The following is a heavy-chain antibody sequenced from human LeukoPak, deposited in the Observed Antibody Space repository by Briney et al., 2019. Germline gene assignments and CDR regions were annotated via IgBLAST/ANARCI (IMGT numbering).Heavy chain of an antibody. J-gene: IGHJ5*02. CDR2: INHSGST. D-gene: IGHD6-6*01. Sequence: SETLSLTCAVYGGSFSGYYWSWIRQPPGKGLEWIGEINHSGSTNYNPSLKSRVTISVDTSKNQFSLKLSSVTAADTAVYYCARGRVYSSSSGWFDPWGQGTLVTVSS. CDR1: GGSFSGYY. CDR3: ARGRVYSSSSGWFDP. V-gene: IGHV4-34*01.